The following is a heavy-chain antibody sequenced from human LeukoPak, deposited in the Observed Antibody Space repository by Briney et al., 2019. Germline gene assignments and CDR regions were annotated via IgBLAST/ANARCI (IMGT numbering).Heavy chain of an antibody. V-gene: IGHV4-34*01. CDR1: GGSFSGDY. CDR2: INHSGSA. Sequence: PSETLSLTCGVYGGSFSGDYWSWVRQPPGKGLKWIGEINHSGSASYNPSLKSRVTISVDTSKIQFSLKLSSVTATDTAVYYCARMRDNWNVCVFDIWGQGTMVTVSS. D-gene: IGHD1-1*01. CDR3: ARMRDNWNVCVFDI. J-gene: IGHJ3*02.